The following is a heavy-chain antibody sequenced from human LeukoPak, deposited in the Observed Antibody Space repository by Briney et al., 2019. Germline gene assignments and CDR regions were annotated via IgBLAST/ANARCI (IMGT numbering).Heavy chain of an antibody. J-gene: IGHJ5*02. CDR1: GGSISSYY. CDR2: IYYSGST. Sequence: SETLSLTCTVSGGSISSYYWSWLRQPPGKGLEWVGYIYYSGSTNYNPSLKSRVTISVDTSNNQFSLKLSSVTAADTAVYYCARDRRYGGNLWFDPRGQGTLVTVSS. V-gene: IGHV4-59*01. CDR3: ARDRRYGGNLWFDP. D-gene: IGHD4-23*01.